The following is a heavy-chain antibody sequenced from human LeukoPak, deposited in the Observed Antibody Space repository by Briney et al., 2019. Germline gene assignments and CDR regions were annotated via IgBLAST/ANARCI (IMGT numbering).Heavy chain of an antibody. CDR1: GFTFCSHW. CDR3: AWSRDCYNYFVY. V-gene: IGHV3-74*01. D-gene: IGHD5-24*01. Sequence: GGSLRLSCAASGFTFCSHWMHWVRQAPGKGRVWVSRINSDGSGTTYADSVKGRFTISRDNAKNTLYLQMNSLRAEDTAVYYCAWSRDCYNYFVYWGQGTLVTVSS. CDR2: INSDGSGT. J-gene: IGHJ4*02.